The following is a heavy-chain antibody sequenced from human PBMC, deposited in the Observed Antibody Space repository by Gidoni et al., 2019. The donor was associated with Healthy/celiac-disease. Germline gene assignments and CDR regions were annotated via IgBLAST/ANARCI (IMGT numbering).Heavy chain of an antibody. CDR1: GGSFSGYY. Sequence: QVQLQQWGAGLLKPSETLSLTCAVYGGSFSGYYWSWIRQPPGKGLEWIGEINHSGSTNYNPSLKNRVTISVDTSKNQFSLKLSSVTAADTAVYYCARGGRYCNSTSCYAYYGMDVWGQGTTVTVSS. V-gene: IGHV4-34*01. CDR3: ARGGRYCNSTSCYAYYGMDV. CDR2: INHSGST. D-gene: IGHD2-2*01. J-gene: IGHJ6*02.